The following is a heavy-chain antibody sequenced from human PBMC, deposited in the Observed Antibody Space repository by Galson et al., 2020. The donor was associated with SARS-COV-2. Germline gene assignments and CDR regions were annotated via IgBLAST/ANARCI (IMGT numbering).Heavy chain of an antibody. CDR3: ARIVSSSWSSFDY. CDR2: IYYSGST. V-gene: IGHV4-30-4*07. D-gene: IGHD6-13*01. CDR1: GGSIRSGGYS. J-gene: IGHJ4*02. Sequence: SETLSITCAVSGGSIRSGGYSWSWIRQPPGKGLEWIGYIYYSGSTYYNPSLKSRVTISVDTSKNQFSLKLSSVTAADTAVYYCARIVSSSWSSFDYWGQGTLVTVSS.